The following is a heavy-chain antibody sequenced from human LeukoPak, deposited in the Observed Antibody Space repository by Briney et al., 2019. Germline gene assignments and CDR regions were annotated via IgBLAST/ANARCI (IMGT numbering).Heavy chain of an antibody. CDR2: INSDGIST. Sequence: GGSLRLSCAASGFTFSSYWMHWVRQAPGKGLVWVSRINSDGISTSYADPVKGRFTISRDNAKNMLYLQMSSLRAEDTAVYYCTRGAYSSGPFDPWGQGTLVTVSS. D-gene: IGHD6-19*01. V-gene: IGHV3-74*01. J-gene: IGHJ5*02. CDR3: TRGAYSSGPFDP. CDR1: GFTFSSYW.